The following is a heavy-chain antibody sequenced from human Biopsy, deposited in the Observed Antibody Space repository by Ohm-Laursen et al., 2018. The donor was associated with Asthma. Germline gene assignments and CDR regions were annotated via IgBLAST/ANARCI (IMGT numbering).Heavy chain of an antibody. CDR3: ARMISYYHEMRAPFFDY. CDR2: INTNTGNP. CDR1: GYTVTRYA. J-gene: IGHJ4*02. Sequence: SVKVSCQASGYTVTRYAINWVRQAPGQGLEWMGWINTNTGNPTYAQGFTGRFVFSLDTSVNTAHLQINNLKAEDTAVYYCARMISYYHEMRAPFFDYWGQGTLVTGSS. V-gene: IGHV7-4-1*02. D-gene: IGHD3-22*01.